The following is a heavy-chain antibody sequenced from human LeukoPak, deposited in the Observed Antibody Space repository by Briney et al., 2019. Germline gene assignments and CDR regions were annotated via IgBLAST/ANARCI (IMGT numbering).Heavy chain of an antibody. V-gene: IGHV1-18*01. CDR1: GYTFTSYG. CDR3: AKAITIPTIVGVVTHDNWFDP. CDR2: ISAYNGNT. J-gene: IGHJ5*02. D-gene: IGHD3-3*01. Sequence: GASVKVSCKASGYTFTSYGISWVRQAPGQGLEWMGWISAYNGNTNYAQKLQGRVTMTTDTSTSTAYMELRSLRSDDTAVYYCAKAITIPTIVGVVTHDNWFDPWGQGTLVTVSS.